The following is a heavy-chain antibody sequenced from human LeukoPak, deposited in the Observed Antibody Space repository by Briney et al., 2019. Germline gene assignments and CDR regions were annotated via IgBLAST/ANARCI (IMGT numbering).Heavy chain of an antibody. CDR1: GFTFKLYW. CDR3: AKETALVGGHAAIFDH. D-gene: IGHD3-3*01. CDR2: INDDGSDT. J-gene: IGHJ4*02. Sequence: GGSLRLSCAASGFTFKLYWMHWVRQVPGKRPVWVSRINDDGSDTVYADSVRGRFTISREYSNNTLYLQMSSLRAEDTAIYYCAKETALVGGHAAIFDHWGQGTLVTVSS. V-gene: IGHV3-74*01.